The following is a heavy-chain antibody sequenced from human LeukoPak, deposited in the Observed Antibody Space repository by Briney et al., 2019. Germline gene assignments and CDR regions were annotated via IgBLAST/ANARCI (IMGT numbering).Heavy chain of an antibody. CDR1: GGSISSSPYY. Sequence: SETLSLTCTVSGGSISSSPYYWGWIRQPPGKGLEWIGSIYYSGTTHYNPSLESRVTISVDTSKNQFSLKLASVAAADTAIYYCAKGAGGFSYYNWFDPWGQGTLVTVSS. D-gene: IGHD5-18*01. V-gene: IGHV4-39*07. CDR2: IYYSGTT. CDR3: AKGAGGFSYYNWFDP. J-gene: IGHJ5*02.